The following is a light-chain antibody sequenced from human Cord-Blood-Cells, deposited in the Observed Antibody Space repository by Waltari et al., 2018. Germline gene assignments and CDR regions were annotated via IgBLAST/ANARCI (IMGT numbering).Light chain of an antibody. Sequence: DIQMTQSPSSLSASVGDRVTITCRASQSIRSYLNWYQQKPGKAPKHLIYAASSLQSGVPARFSGSGSGTDFTLTINSLPPEDFATYYCQQSYSTLWTFGQGTKVEIK. CDR1: QSIRSY. J-gene: IGKJ1*01. V-gene: IGKV1-39*01. CDR2: AAS. CDR3: QQSYSTLWT.